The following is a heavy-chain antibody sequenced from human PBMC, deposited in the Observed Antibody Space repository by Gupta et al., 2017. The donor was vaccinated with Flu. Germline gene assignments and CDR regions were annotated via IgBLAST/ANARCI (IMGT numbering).Heavy chain of an antibody. D-gene: IGHD2-21*02. J-gene: IGHJ6*04. CDR1: GFTFSTYA. CDR3: AKDGSRLPLEDV. CDR2: SNDNGGTS. Sequence: EVQLLESGGGLVKPGGSLRLSCVASGFTFSTYAINWVLQASGRGLEWVSESNDNGGTSHYASSVQGRFTISRDNSKNTLYLQMNSLRAEDTAVYYCAKDGSRLPLEDVWGKGTTVTVSS. V-gene: IGHV3-23*01.